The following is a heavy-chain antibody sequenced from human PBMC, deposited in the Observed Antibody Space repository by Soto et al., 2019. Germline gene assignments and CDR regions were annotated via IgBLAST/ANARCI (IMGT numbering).Heavy chain of an antibody. V-gene: IGHV4-30-4*01. J-gene: IGHJ4*02. Sequence: NPSETLSLTCTVSGGSLDSAYAYWSWVRQPPGKGLEWIGYVYYGGSTHYSPSLRSRVIISVDTSKKQFSLGLSSVTAADTAVYYWAREYGSSWFRFDSWGQGTLVTVSS. CDR3: AREYGSSWFRFDS. CDR1: GGSLDSAYAY. D-gene: IGHD6-13*01. CDR2: VYYGGST.